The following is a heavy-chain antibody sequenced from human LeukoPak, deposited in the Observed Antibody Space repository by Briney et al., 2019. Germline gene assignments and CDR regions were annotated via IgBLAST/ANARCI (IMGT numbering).Heavy chain of an antibody. D-gene: IGHD4-17*01. J-gene: IGHJ4*02. Sequence: ASVKVSCKASGYTFSGYYIHWVRQAPGQGLEWMGYINPNGGGTNYAQKFQGRVTMTRDTSISTAYMELGSLTSGDTAVYYCARVMAAVTTADYWGQGTLVTVSS. CDR1: GYTFSGYY. CDR2: INPNGGGT. CDR3: ARVMAAVTTADY. V-gene: IGHV1-2*02.